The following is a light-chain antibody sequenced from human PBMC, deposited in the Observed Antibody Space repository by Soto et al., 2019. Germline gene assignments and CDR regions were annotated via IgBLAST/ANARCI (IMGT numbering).Light chain of an antibody. Sequence: EIVMTQFPATLSVSPGERATLSCRASQSVSSDSAWYQQKPGQAPRLLIYGASTRATGIPARFSGSGSGTEFTLSISILQSEDFAVYYCQQYNKWPDTFGQGTKLEIK. CDR3: QQYNKWPDT. CDR2: GAS. J-gene: IGKJ2*01. CDR1: QSVSSD. V-gene: IGKV3D-15*01.